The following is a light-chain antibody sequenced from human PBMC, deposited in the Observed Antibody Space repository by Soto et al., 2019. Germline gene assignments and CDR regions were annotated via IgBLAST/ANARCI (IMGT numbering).Light chain of an antibody. CDR3: QQYHNWPPLFT. CDR1: QSVASN. Sequence: EIVMTQSPATLSVSPGETATLSCRASQSVASNLAWFQQKPGQAPRLLIFRASTRATGVPARFSGSGSGTEFTITITSMQSEDFAVYYCQQYHNWPPLFTFGPGTKVDIK. J-gene: IGKJ3*01. CDR2: RAS. V-gene: IGKV3-15*01.